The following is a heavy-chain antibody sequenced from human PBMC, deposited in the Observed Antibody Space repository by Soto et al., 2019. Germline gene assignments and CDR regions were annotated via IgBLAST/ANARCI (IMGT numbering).Heavy chain of an antibody. J-gene: IGHJ4*02. V-gene: IGHV3-15*01. D-gene: IGHD3-3*01. CDR2: IKSKTDGGTT. Sequence: EVQLVESGGGLVKPGGSLRLSCAASGFTFSNAWMSWVRQAPGKGLEWGGRIKSKTDGGTTDYAAPVKGRFTISRDDSKITLYLQMNSLKTEDTAVYYCTTGRGDFLDYWGQGTLVTVSS. CDR1: GFTFSNAW. CDR3: TTGRGDFLDY.